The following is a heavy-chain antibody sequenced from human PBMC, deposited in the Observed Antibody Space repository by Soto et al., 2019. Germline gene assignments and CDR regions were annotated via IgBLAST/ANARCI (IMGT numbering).Heavy chain of an antibody. J-gene: IGHJ4*02. V-gene: IGHV3-23*01. CDR2: ISGSGGST. Sequence: EVQLLESGGGLEQPGGSLRLSCAASGFTFSNFAMTWVRQAPGKGLEWVSFISGSGGSTDYADSVRGRFTSSRDSSKNTVYLQMNSLRAEDTAVYYCARKAPSTGDLYYWGQGTLVTVSS. CDR3: ARKAPSTGDLYY. D-gene: IGHD7-27*01. CDR1: GFTFSNFA.